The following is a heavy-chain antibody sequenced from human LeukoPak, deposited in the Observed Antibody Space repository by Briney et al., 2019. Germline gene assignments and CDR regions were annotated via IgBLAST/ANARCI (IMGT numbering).Heavy chain of an antibody. CDR3: ARAGVRLYYFDY. Sequence: PSETLSLTCTVSGGSISSYYWSWIRQPPGKGLEWIGYIYYSGSTNYNPSLKSRVTISVDTSKNQFSLKLSSVTAADTAVYYCARAGVRLYYFDYWGQGTLVTVSS. CDR2: IYYSGST. J-gene: IGHJ4*02. CDR1: GGSISSYY. V-gene: IGHV4-59*01.